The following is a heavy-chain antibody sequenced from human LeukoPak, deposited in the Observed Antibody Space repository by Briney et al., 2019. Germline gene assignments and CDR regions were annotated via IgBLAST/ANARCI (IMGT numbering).Heavy chain of an antibody. CDR3: ARGSNPGGWYVFTAFDI. V-gene: IGHV3-23*01. CDR1: GFTFSSYA. CDR2: ISGSGGST. D-gene: IGHD6-19*01. Sequence: PGGSLRLSCAASGFTFSSYAMSWVRQAPGKGLEWVSAISGSGGSTYYADSVKGRFTISRDNSKNTLYLQMNSLRAEDTAVYYCARGSNPGGWYVFTAFDIWGQGTMVTVSS. J-gene: IGHJ3*02.